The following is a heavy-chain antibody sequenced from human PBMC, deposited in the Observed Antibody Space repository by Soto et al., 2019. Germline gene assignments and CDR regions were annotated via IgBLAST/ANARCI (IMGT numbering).Heavy chain of an antibody. CDR2: IYSGGSA. V-gene: IGHV3-66*04. CDR1: GFTVSSNY. Sequence: EVQLVESGGGLVQPGGSLRLSCAASGFTVSSNYMSWVRQAPGKGLEWVSVIYSGGSAYYADSVKGRFTISRDNSKNTLYLQMNSLRAEETAVYYFARHGYSYGGGYFDYWGQGTLVTVSS. CDR3: ARHGYSYGGGYFDY. D-gene: IGHD5-18*01. J-gene: IGHJ4*02.